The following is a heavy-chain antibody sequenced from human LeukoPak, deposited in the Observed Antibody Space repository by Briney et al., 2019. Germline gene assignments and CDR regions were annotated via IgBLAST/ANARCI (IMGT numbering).Heavy chain of an antibody. D-gene: IGHD3-22*01. Sequence: KPSETLSLTCAVYGGSLSAYYWSWIGQPPGKGLEWIGEINHSGSSNYNPSLKSRVTISVDTSKNQFSLKLSSVTATDTAMYYCARGYYDSSGSAGAVDIWGQGTMVTVSS. J-gene: IGHJ3*02. CDR2: INHSGSS. CDR3: ARGYYDSSGSAGAVDI. V-gene: IGHV4-34*01. CDR1: GGSLSAYY.